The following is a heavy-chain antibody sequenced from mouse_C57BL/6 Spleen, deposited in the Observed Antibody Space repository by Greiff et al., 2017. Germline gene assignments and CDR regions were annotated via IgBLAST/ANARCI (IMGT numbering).Heavy chain of an antibody. V-gene: IGHV1-82*01. Sequence: VQLKESGPELVKPGASVKISCKASGYAFSSSWMNWVKQRPGKGLEWIGRIYPGDGDTNYNGKFKGKATLTADKSSSTAYMQLSSLTSEDSAVYFCARGDYYGSSYENYAMDYWGQGTSVTVSS. J-gene: IGHJ4*01. CDR2: IYPGDGDT. D-gene: IGHD1-1*01. CDR1: GYAFSSSW. CDR3: ARGDYYGSSYENYAMDY.